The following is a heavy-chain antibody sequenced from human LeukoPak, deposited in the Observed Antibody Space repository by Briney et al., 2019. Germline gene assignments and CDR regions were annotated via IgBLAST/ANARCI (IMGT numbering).Heavy chain of an antibody. CDR3: ARELSSSWHLVYYYYGMDV. Sequence: PSETLSLTCAVYGGSFSGYYWSWIRQAPGKGLEWVSSISSSSSYIYYADSVKGRFTISRDNAKNSLYLQMNSLRAEDTAVYYCARELSSSWHLVYYYYGMDVWGQGTTVTVSS. CDR2: ISSSSSYI. J-gene: IGHJ6*02. D-gene: IGHD6-13*01. CDR1: GGSFSGYY. V-gene: IGHV3-21*01.